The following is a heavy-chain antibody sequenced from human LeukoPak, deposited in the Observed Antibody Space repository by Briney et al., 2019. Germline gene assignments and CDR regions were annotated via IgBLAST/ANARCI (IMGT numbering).Heavy chain of an antibody. V-gene: IGHV3-7*01. J-gene: IGHJ4*02. CDR2: IKRDGSET. D-gene: IGHD6-13*01. CDR1: GFTFNNYW. Sequence: PGGSLRLSCAASGFTFNNYWMSWVRQAPGKGLEWVANIKRDGSETYYADSVKGRFTISRDNAKNSVYLQMNSLRVEDTAGYDCARDFAAAVGGGQGTLVTVSS. CDR3: ARDFAAAVG.